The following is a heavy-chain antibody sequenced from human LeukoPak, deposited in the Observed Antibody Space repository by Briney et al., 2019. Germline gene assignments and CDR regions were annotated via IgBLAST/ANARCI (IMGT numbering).Heavy chain of an antibody. CDR3: ARAQNYDSSGYYWDFDY. CDR1: GGTFSSYA. Sequence: SVKVSCKASGGTFSSYAISWVRQAPGQGLEWMGGIIPIFGTANYAQKFQGRVTITADESTSTAYMELSSLRSEDTAVYYCARAQNYDSSGYYWDFDYWGQGTLVTVSS. J-gene: IGHJ4*02. CDR2: IIPIFGTA. D-gene: IGHD3-22*01. V-gene: IGHV1-69*13.